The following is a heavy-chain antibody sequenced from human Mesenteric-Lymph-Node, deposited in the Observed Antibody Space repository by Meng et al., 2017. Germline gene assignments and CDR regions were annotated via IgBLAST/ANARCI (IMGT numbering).Heavy chain of an antibody. CDR3: ARDQEYSPDS. CDR2: INSDGSRI. J-gene: IGHJ4*02. CDR1: GFTFSSYR. Sequence: GESLKISCAASGFTFSSYRMFWVRQAPGKGLEWVSHINSDGSRITYADSVKGRFTISRDNAKNTLSLQMSSLRAEDTAVHYCARDQEYSPDSWGQGTRVTVSS. V-gene: IGHV3-74*01. D-gene: IGHD2/OR15-2a*01.